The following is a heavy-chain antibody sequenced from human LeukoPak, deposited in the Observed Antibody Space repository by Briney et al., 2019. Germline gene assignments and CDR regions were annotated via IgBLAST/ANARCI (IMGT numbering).Heavy chain of an antibody. CDR3: ARIRRSVAGPHGMDV. CDR2: ISAYNGNT. CDR1: GYTFTSYG. D-gene: IGHD6-19*01. Sequence: ASMKVSCKASGYTFTSYGISWVRQAPGQGLEWMGWISAYNGNTNYAQKLQGRVTMTTDTSTSTAYMELRSLISDDTAVYYYARIRRSVAGPHGMDVWGQGTTVTVSS. V-gene: IGHV1-18*01. J-gene: IGHJ6*02.